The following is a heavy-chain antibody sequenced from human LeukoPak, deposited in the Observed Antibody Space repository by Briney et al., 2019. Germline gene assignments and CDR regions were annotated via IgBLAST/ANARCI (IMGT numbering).Heavy chain of an antibody. V-gene: IGHV4-30-2*01. J-gene: IGHJ3*02. D-gene: IGHD1-1*01. CDR1: GGSISSGGYS. CDR3: AKMGGTYAFDI. Sequence: SETLSLTCAVSGGSISSGGYSWSWIRQPPGKGLEWIGYIYHSGSTYYNPSLKSRVTISVDRSKNQFSLKLSSVTAADTAVYYCAKMGGTYAFDIWGQGTMVTVSS. CDR2: IYHSGST.